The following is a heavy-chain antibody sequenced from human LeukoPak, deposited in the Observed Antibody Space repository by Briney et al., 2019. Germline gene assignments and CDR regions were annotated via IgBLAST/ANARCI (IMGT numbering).Heavy chain of an antibody. CDR1: GYTFTSYG. CDR2: ISAYNGNT. V-gene: IGHV1-18*04. Sequence: ASVKVSCKASGYTFTSYGISWVRQAPGQGLEWMGCISAYNGNTNYAQKLQGRVTITTDTSTSTAYVELRSLRSDDTAVYYCARDKGLAGTMVRGVIITGDAFDIWGQGTMVTVSS. CDR3: ARDKGLAGTMVRGVIITGDAFDI. D-gene: IGHD3-10*01. J-gene: IGHJ3*02.